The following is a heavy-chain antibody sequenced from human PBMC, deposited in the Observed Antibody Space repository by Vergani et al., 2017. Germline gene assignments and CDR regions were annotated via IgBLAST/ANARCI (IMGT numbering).Heavy chain of an antibody. V-gene: IGHV3-21*01. CDR2: ISSSSSYI. Sequence: EVQLVESGGGLVKPGGSLRLSFAASGFTFSSYSMNWVRQAPGKGLEWVSSISSSSSYIYYADSVKGRFTISRDNAKNSLYLQMNSLRAEDTAVYYCARESSGSGARAPPGDYWGRGALVIVSA. J-gene: IGHJ4*02. CDR3: ARESSGSGARAPPGDY. D-gene: IGHD1-26*01. CDR1: GFTFSSYS.